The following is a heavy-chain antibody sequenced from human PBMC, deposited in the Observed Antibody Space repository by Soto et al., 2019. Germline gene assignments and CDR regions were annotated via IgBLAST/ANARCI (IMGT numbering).Heavy chain of an antibody. D-gene: IGHD4-17*01. CDR1: GFTFSSYA. CDR2: ISYDGSNK. V-gene: IGHV3-30-3*01. CDR3: ARDDGYGDYPGGMDV. Sequence: QVPLVESGGGVVQPGRSLRLSCAASGFTFSSYAMHWVRQAPGKGLEWVAVISYDGSNKYYADSVKGRFTISRDNSKNTLYLQMNSLRAEDTAVYYCARDDGYGDYPGGMDVWGQGTTVTVSS. J-gene: IGHJ6*02.